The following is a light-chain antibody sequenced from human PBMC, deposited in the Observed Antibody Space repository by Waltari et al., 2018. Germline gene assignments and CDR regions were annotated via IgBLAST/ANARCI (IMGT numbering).Light chain of an antibody. J-gene: IGKJ5*01. V-gene: IGKV1-39*01. CDR3: QQGYATPFT. Sequence: IQMTKSPSSLSASVGDRVTITCRASQNVNSYVNWYQQRPGKAPVLLIYTASSLQSGVPSRFSGSRSGTDFTLTISSLQPEDFATYFCQQGYATPFTFGQGTRLEIK. CDR1: QNVNSY. CDR2: TAS.